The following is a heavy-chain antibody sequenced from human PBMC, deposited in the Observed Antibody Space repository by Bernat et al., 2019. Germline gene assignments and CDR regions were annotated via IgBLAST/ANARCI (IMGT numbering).Heavy chain of an antibody. D-gene: IGHD6-13*01. CDR2: ISSSSSYT. V-gene: IGHV3-11*06. CDR1: GFTFSDYY. CDR3: AREKSSSWYDEYYYYYYMDV. Sequence: QVQLVESGGGLVKPGGSLRLSCAASGFTFSDYYMSWIRQAPGKGLEWVSYISSSSSYTNYADSVKGRFTISRDNAKNSLYLQMNSLRAEDTAVYYCAREKSSSWYDEYYYYYYMDVWGKGTTVTVSS. J-gene: IGHJ6*03.